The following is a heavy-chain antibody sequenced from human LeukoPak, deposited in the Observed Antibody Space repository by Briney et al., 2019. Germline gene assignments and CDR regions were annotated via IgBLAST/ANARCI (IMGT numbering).Heavy chain of an antibody. CDR3: ARDVAVYAFDI. CDR2: IKQDGSEK. Sequence: GGSLRLSCTASGFAFDTYWMSWVRQAPGKGLEWVANIKQDGSEKYYVDSVKGRFTISRDNAKNSLYLQMNSLRAEDTAVYYCARDVAVYAFDIWGQGTMVTVSS. D-gene: IGHD6-19*01. V-gene: IGHV3-7*01. CDR1: GFAFDTYW. J-gene: IGHJ3*02.